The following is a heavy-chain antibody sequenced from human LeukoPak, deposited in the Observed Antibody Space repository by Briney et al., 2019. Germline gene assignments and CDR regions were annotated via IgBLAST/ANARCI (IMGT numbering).Heavy chain of an antibody. CDR3: ASLPEWDPRNPAPDYFDY. CDR1: GFTFSSYW. J-gene: IGHJ4*02. CDR2: INSDGSST. D-gene: IGHD1-26*01. V-gene: IGHV3-74*01. Sequence: HSGRSLRLSCAASGFTFSSYWMHWVRQAPGKGLVWVSRINSDGSSTSYADSVKGRFTISRDNAKNTLYLQMNSLRAEDTAVYYCASLPEWDPRNPAPDYFDYWGQGTLVTVSS.